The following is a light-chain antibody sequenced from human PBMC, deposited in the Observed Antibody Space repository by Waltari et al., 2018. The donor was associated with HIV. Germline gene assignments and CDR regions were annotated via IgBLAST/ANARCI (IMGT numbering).Light chain of an antibody. V-gene: IGLV1-40*01. Sequence: QSVLTQPPSVSGAPGQRVTISCTGGSSNIGADYDVHWYQQIPGTAPKRLISGNKNRPSGDPDRFSASKSGTSASLAITGLQAEDEADYFCQSYDRSLSASVVFGGGTKLTVL. J-gene: IGLJ2*01. CDR3: QSYDRSLSASVV. CDR2: GNK. CDR1: SSNIGADYD.